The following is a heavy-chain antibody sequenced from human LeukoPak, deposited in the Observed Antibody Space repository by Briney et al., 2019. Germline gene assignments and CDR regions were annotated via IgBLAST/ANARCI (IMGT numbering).Heavy chain of an antibody. D-gene: IGHD2-2*01. J-gene: IGHJ4*02. CDR2: IRYDGSNK. Sequence: GGSLRLSCAASGFTFSSYGMHWVRQAPGKGLEWVAFIRYDGSNKYYADSAKGRFTISRDNSKNTLYLQMNSLRAEDTAVYYCAKAALLVVPAGFDYWGQGTLVTVSS. V-gene: IGHV3-30*02. CDR3: AKAALLVVPAGFDY. CDR1: GFTFSSYG.